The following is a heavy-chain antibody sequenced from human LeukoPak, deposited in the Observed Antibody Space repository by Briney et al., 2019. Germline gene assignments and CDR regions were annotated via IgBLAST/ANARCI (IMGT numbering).Heavy chain of an antibody. Sequence: GGSLRLSCAASGFTFSSYGMHRVRQAPGKGLEWVAVISYDGSNKYYADSVKGRFTISRDNSKNTLYLQMNSLRAEDTAVYYCAKRAYCSSTSCYSDYWGQGTLVTVSS. D-gene: IGHD2-2*01. V-gene: IGHV3-30*18. CDR1: GFTFSSYG. J-gene: IGHJ4*02. CDR3: AKRAYCSSTSCYSDY. CDR2: ISYDGSNK.